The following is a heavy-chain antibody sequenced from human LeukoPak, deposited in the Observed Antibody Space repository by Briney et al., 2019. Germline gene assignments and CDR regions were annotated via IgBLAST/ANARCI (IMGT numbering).Heavy chain of an antibody. CDR3: ARDRAVVVPAAISDGGWFDP. CDR1: GFTFSSYA. J-gene: IGHJ5*02. CDR2: ISSSGSTI. D-gene: IGHD2-2*02. V-gene: IGHV3-48*04. Sequence: GGSLRLSCAASGFTFSSYAMSWVRQAPGKGLEWVSYISSSGSTIYYADSVKGRFTISRDNAKNSLYLQMNSLRAEDTAEYYCARDRAVVVPAAISDGGWFDPWGQGTLVTVSS.